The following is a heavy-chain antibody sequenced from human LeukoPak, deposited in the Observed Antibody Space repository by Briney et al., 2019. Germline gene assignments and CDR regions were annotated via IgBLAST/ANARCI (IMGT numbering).Heavy chain of an antibody. V-gene: IGHV3-23*01. CDR3: AHLEYCSGGSCSSPDY. D-gene: IGHD2-15*01. Sequence: GGSLRLSCTASGFTFSDYAMSWVRQAPGKGLEWVSAISGSGGSTYYADSVKGRFTISRDNSKNTLFLQMNSLRAEDTAVYYCAHLEYCSGGSCSSPDYWGQGTLVTVSS. J-gene: IGHJ4*02. CDR2: ISGSGGST. CDR1: GFTFSDYA.